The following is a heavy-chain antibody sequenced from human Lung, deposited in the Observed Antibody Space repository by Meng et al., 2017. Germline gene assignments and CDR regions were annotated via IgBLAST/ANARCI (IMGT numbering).Heavy chain of an antibody. V-gene: IGHV1-2*06. D-gene: IGHD6-6*01. Sequence: QVQLVQSGAEVKRPGASVRVSCKASGYTFTDYYMQWVRQAPGQGLEWMGRMNPNSGDTKYAQKFQGRVTMTGYTSISTAYMELSRLTSDDTAVYYCAREGGSSSHFDYWGQGTLATVSS. CDR1: GYTFTDYY. CDR3: AREGGSSSHFDY. CDR2: MNPNSGDT. J-gene: IGHJ4*02.